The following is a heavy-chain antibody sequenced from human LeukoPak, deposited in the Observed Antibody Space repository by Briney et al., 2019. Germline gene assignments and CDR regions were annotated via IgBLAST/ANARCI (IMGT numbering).Heavy chain of an antibody. Sequence: PGGSLRLSCEASGFSFRTYGMHWFRQSPGKGLEWVAFIWYHGNNRNYADFVKGRFIISRDNSRDTLYLQMNSLRVEDTAVYYCARDRDRPYWGQGTQVTVSS. V-gene: IGHV3-30*02. D-gene: IGHD3-10*01. J-gene: IGHJ4*02. CDR2: IWYHGNNR. CDR3: ARDRDRPY. CDR1: GFSFRTYG.